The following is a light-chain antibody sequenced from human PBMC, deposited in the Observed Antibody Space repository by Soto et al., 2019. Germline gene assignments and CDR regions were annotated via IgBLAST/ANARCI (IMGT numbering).Light chain of an antibody. CDR1: QSISNW. V-gene: IGKV1-39*01. Sequence: EIQMTQSPSTLPASVGDRVTMTCRASQSISNWLAWYQQKPWTAPKLLIYAASILQSGVPSRFSGSGSGTDFTLTISSLQPEDFATYYCQQSYSTPLTFGGGTKVDI. J-gene: IGKJ4*01. CDR2: AAS. CDR3: QQSYSTPLT.